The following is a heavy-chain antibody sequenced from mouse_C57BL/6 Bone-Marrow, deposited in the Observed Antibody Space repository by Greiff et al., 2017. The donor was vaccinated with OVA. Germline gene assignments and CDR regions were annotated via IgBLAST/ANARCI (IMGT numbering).Heavy chain of an antibody. J-gene: IGHJ2*01. CDR3: AKTAQATGYFDY. Sequence: QVQLQQSGPELVKPGASVKISCKASGYAFSSSWMNWVKQRPGKGLEWIGRIYPGDGDTNYNGKFKGKGTLTADKSSSTAYMQLSSLTSEDSAVYFCAKTAQATGYFDYWGQGTTLTVSS. V-gene: IGHV1-82*01. CDR2: IYPGDGDT. CDR1: GYAFSSSW. D-gene: IGHD3-2*02.